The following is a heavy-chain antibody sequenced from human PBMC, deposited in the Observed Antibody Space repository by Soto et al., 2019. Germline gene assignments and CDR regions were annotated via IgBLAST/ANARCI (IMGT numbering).Heavy chain of an antibody. D-gene: IGHD3-22*01. Sequence: SVKVSCKASGGTFSSYAISWVRQAPGQGLEWMGGIIPIFGTANYAQKFQGRVTITADDSTSTAYMELSSLRSEDTAVYYCARDRHYYDSSGYYPHDAFDIWGQGTMVTVSS. V-gene: IGHV1-69*13. CDR2: IIPIFGTA. CDR1: GGTFSSYA. J-gene: IGHJ3*02. CDR3: ARDRHYYDSSGYYPHDAFDI.